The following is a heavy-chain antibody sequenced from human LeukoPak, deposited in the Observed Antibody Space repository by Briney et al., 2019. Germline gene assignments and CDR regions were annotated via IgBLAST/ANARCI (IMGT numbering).Heavy chain of an antibody. CDR1: GGSFSGYY. Sequence: SETLSLTCAVYGGSFSGYYWSWIRQTPGKGLEWIGEINHSGRTNYNPSPKSRVTISADTSKNQFSLELRSVTAADTAVYYCARAYYSTSWFPHWGQGALVTVSS. V-gene: IGHV4-34*01. J-gene: IGHJ5*02. CDR2: INHSGRT. D-gene: IGHD3-10*01. CDR3: ARAYYSTSWFPH.